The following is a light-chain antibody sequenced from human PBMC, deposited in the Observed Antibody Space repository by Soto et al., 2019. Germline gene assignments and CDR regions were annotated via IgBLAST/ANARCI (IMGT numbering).Light chain of an antibody. V-gene: IGLV2-8*01. J-gene: IGLJ1*01. CDR3: SSYAGSNIFYV. CDR2: EVS. Sequence: QSVLTQPPSPSGSPGQSVTISCTGTSSDVGGYNYVSWYQQHPGKAPKLMIYEVSKRPSGVPDRFSGSKSGNTASLTVSGLQAEDEADYYCSSYAGSNIFYVFGTGTKSPS. CDR1: SSDVGGYNY.